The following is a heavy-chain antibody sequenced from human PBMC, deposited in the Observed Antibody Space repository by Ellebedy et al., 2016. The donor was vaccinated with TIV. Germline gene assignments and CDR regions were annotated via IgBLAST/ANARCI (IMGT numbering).Heavy chain of an antibody. V-gene: IGHV4-34*01. CDR3: ARGTRTYDYAWGSYRRIEGGDY. CDR1: GGSLSGYY. D-gene: IGHD3-16*02. Sequence: MPSETLSLTCTVYGGSLSGYYWNWIRQPPGKGLEWIGEISDTGTTNYKSSLKSRVTIFVDTFENHFSLKLSSVTAADSAVYYCARGTRTYDYAWGSYRRIEGGDYWGQGTRVTVSS. CDR2: ISDTGTT. J-gene: IGHJ4*02.